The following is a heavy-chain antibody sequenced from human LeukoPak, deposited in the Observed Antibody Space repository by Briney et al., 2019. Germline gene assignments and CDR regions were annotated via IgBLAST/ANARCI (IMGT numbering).Heavy chain of an antibody. CDR1: GYTFTSYD. CDR3: ARGQQRSFYYYYYGMDV. Sequence: ASVKVSCEASGYTFTSYDINWVRQATGQGLEWMGWMNPNSGNTGYAQKFQGRVTMTRNTSISTAYMELSSLRSEDTAVYYCARGQQRSFYYYYYGMDVWGQGTTVTVSS. CDR2: MNPNSGNT. D-gene: IGHD6-13*01. V-gene: IGHV1-8*01. J-gene: IGHJ6*02.